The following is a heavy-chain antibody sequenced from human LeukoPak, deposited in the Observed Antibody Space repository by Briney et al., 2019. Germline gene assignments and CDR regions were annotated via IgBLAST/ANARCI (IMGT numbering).Heavy chain of an antibody. D-gene: IGHD5-24*01. CDR1: GGSITSSSYY. V-gene: IGHV4-39*07. CDR2: NSGSP. CDR3: ARGRRDGYNLRNFDY. J-gene: IGHJ4*02. Sequence: SETLSLTCTVSGGSITSSSYYWGWIRQPPGKGLEWVGSNSGSPYYNPSLKSRVTISLDTSKKQFSLKLSSVTAADTAVYYCARGRRDGYNLRNFDYWGQGTLVTVSS.